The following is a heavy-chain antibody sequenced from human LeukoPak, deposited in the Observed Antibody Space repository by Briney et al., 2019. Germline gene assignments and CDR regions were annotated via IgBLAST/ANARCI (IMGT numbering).Heavy chain of an antibody. CDR2: ISWDGSIT. CDR1: GFTFDDYP. CDR3: TKGSQGHGSGNYFSLIDY. Sequence: SGGSLRLSCAASGFTFDDYPMHWVRQVPGKALEWVSVISWDGSITYYADSVQGRFTISRDNSRKSLDLQMNSLKTEDSALYFCTKGSQGHGSGNYFSLIDYWGHGTLVTVSS. V-gene: IGHV3-43*01. J-gene: IGHJ4*01. D-gene: IGHD3-10*01.